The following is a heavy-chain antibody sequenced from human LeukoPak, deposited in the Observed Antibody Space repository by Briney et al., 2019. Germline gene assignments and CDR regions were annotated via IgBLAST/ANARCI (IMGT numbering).Heavy chain of an antibody. CDR3: ARCSNWNPLTDYYYYYGMDV. Sequence: ASVKVSCTASGGTFSSYAISWVRQAPGQGLEWMGGIIPIFGTANYAQKFQGRVTITADESTSTAYMELSSLRSEDTAVYYCARCSNWNPLTDYYYYYGMDVWGQGTTVTVSS. CDR2: IIPIFGTA. V-gene: IGHV1-69*13. J-gene: IGHJ6*02. CDR1: GGTFSSYA. D-gene: IGHD1-20*01.